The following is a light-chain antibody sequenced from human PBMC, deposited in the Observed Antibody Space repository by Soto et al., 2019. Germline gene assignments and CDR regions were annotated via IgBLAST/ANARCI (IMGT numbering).Light chain of an antibody. V-gene: IGLV2-14*01. CDR1: ISDDGAYNY. J-gene: IGLJ1*01. Sequence: QSVLTPPPSASVSLVQSVALSFTVTISDDGAYNYVSWYQQHPGKAPKLMIYEVSNRPSGVSNRFSGSKSGNTASLTISGLQAEDEADYYCSSYTSSSTLFYVFGTGTKVNV. CDR3: SSYTSSSTLFYV. CDR2: EVS.